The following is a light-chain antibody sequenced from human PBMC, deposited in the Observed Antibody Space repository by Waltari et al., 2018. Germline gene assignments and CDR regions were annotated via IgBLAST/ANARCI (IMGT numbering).Light chain of an antibody. CDR2: VNSDGSH. Sequence: LVLTQSPSASASLGASVKLTCSLPGEYSAYPIAWHQQQPLKGPRYLMTVNSDGSHKKGDGISERFSGSSSDLDRYLIISRLQSDDEADYFCQTWGTGIQVFGSGTKLTVL. V-gene: IGLV4-69*01. CDR3: QTWGTGIQV. CDR1: GEYSAYP. J-gene: IGLJ3*02.